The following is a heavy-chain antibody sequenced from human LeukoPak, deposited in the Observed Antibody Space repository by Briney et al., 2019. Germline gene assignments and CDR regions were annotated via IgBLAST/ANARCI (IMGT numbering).Heavy chain of an antibody. Sequence: GSLRLSCTGSGFPFTSYGMHWVRQTPRRGLEWVAFIRYDAKTEYYADSVKGRFTIAREDSHSTVHLHMKDLRPDDAAIYFCAKDLNTVVMQYFDSWGQGTLVGVSS. CDR1: GFPFTSYG. J-gene: IGHJ4*02. CDR3: AKDLNTVVMQYFDS. D-gene: IGHD2-21*01. V-gene: IGHV3-30*02. CDR2: IRYDAKTE.